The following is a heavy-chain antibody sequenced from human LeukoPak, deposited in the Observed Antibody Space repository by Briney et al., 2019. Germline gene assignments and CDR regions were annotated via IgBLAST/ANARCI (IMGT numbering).Heavy chain of an antibody. J-gene: IGHJ6*02. CDR2: ISGSGGST. Sequence: GGSLRLSCAASGFTFSSYAMSWVRQAPGKGREWVSAISGSGGSTYYADSVKGRFTISRDNSKNTLYLQMNSLRAEDTAVYYCAKGRNSSSWVYSEAYYYYYGMDVWGQGTTVTVSS. V-gene: IGHV3-23*01. D-gene: IGHD6-13*01. CDR1: GFTFSSYA. CDR3: AKGRNSSSWVYSEAYYYYYGMDV.